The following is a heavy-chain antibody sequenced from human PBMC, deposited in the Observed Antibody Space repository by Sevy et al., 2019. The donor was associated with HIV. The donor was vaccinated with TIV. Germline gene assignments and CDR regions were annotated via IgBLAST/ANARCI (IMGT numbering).Heavy chain of an antibody. CDR3: ARDPGYSSGWHGGGY. J-gene: IGHJ4*02. CDR1: GFTFSSYS. V-gene: IGHV3-21*01. D-gene: IGHD6-19*01. CDR2: ISSSSSYI. Sequence: GGSMRLSCAASGFTFSSYSMNWVRQAPGKGLEWVSSISSSSSYIYYADSVKGRFTISRDNAKNSLYLQMNSLRAEDTAVYYCARDPGYSSGWHGGGYWGQGTLVTVSS.